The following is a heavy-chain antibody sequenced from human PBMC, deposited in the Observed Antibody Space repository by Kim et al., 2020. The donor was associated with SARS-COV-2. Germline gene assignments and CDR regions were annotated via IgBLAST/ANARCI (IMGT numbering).Heavy chain of an antibody. CDR1: GYTFTSYG. D-gene: IGHD1-1*01. CDR3: ARVPRAGRVGWYFDL. CDR2: ISAYNGNT. J-gene: IGHJ2*01. V-gene: IGHV1-18*01. Sequence: ASVKVSCKASGYTFTSYGISWVRQAPGQGLEWMGWISAYNGNTNYAQKLQGRVTMTTDTSTSTAYMELRSLRSDDTAVYYCARVPRAGRVGWYFDLWGRGTLVTVSS.